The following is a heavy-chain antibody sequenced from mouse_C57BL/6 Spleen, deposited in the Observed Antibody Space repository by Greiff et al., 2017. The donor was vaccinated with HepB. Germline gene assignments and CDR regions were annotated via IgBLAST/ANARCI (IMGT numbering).Heavy chain of an antibody. CDR2: IYPGDGDT. CDR1: GYAFSSYW. Sequence: VQLQQSGAELVKPGASVKISCKASGYAFSSYWMNWVKQRPGKGLEWIGQIYPGDGDTNYNGKFKGKATLTADKSSSTAYMQLSSLTSEDSAVYFCARWWHYYGSSSLAMDYWGQGTSVTVSS. D-gene: IGHD1-1*01. J-gene: IGHJ4*01. CDR3: ARWWHYYGSSSLAMDY. V-gene: IGHV1-80*01.